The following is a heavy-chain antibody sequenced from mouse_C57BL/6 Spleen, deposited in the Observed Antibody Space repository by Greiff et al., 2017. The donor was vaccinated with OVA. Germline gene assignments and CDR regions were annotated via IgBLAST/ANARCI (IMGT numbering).Heavy chain of an antibody. Sequence: VKLMESGPELVKPGASVKISCKASGYAFSSSWMNWVKQRPGKGLEWIGRIYPGDGDTNYNGKFKGKATLTADKSSSTAYMQLSSLTSEDSAVYFCARSGDSYFDYWGQGTTLTVSS. CDR3: ARSGDSYFDY. V-gene: IGHV1-82*01. D-gene: IGHD2-13*01. J-gene: IGHJ2*01. CDR2: IYPGDGDT. CDR1: GYAFSSSW.